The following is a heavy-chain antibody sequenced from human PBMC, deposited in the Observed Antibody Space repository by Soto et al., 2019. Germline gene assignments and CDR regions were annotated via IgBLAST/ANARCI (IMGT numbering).Heavy chain of an antibody. J-gene: IGHJ4*02. D-gene: IGHD6-13*01. Sequence: SDTLSLTCDVFGASISSSNWRSWLLQPPGKGLEWIGEIYHSGSTNYNPSLKSRVTISVDKSKNQFSLKLSSVTAADTAVYYCARAAMGGSSWPFDYWGQGTLVTVS. CDR2: IYHSGST. CDR3: ARAAMGGSSWPFDY. CDR1: GASISSSNW. V-gene: IGHV4-4*02.